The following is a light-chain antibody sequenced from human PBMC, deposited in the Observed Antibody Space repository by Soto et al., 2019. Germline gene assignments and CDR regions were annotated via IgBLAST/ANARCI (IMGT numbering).Light chain of an antibody. CDR1: SSDVGGYNF. CDR3: SSYTTSSTVV. Sequence: QSALTQPASVFGSPGQSITISCTGTSSDVGGYNFVSWYQQLPGKAPKLMIYEVTSRPSGVSNRFSGSKSGNTASLTISGLQPEDEAEYYCSSYTTSSTVVXGTGTKSPS. V-gene: IGLV2-14*03. J-gene: IGLJ1*01. CDR2: EVT.